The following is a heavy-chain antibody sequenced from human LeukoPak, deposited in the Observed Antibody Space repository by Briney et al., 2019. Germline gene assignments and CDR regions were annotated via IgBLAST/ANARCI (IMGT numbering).Heavy chain of an antibody. Sequence: GGSLRLSCAASGFTFTSYAMSWVRQAPGKGLEWVSAISGSGGSTYYADSVKGRFTISRDNSKNTLYLQMNSLRAEDTAVYYCPKPRPSYSSSWYDHWGQGTLVTVSS. CDR2: ISGSGGST. V-gene: IGHV3-23*01. D-gene: IGHD6-13*01. CDR1: GFTFTSYA. CDR3: PKPRPSYSSSWYDH. J-gene: IGHJ5*02.